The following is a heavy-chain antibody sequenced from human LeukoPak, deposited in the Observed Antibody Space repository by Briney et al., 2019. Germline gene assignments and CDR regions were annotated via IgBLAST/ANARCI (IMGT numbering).Heavy chain of an antibody. CDR2: INPNSGGT. D-gene: IGHD6-19*01. CDR1: GYTFTGYY. V-gene: IGHV1-2*06. J-gene: IGHJ3*02. Sequence: ASVKVSCKASGYTFTGYYMHWVRQAPGQGVEWMGRINPNSGGTNYAQKFQGRVTMTRDTSISTAYMELSRLRSDDTAVYYCAGGSGWYKDAFDIWGQGTMVTVSS. CDR3: AGGSGWYKDAFDI.